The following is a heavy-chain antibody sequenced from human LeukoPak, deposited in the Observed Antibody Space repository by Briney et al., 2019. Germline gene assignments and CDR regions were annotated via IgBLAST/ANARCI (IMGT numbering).Heavy chain of an antibody. J-gene: IGHJ6*02. Sequence: ASVKVSCKASGYSLTTYYMHWVRQAPGQGLEWMAIINPSGGGTNYAQKFQGRVTITADESTSTAYMELSSLRSEDTAVYYCARRQTGYSYGLSGYYYGMDVWGQGTTVTVSS. V-gene: IGHV1-46*01. CDR3: ARRQTGYSYGLSGYYYGMDV. D-gene: IGHD5-18*01. CDR2: INPSGGGT. CDR1: GYSLTTYY.